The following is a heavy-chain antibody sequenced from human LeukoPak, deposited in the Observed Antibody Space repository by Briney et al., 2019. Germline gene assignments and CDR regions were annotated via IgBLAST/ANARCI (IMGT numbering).Heavy chain of an antibody. V-gene: IGHV3-13*01. J-gene: IGHJ6*02. CDR3: ARALAVAGMYYYYGMDV. CDR2: IGTAGDT. CDR1: GFTFSSYD. Sequence: GGSLRLSCAASGFTFSSYDMHWVRQATGKGLEWVSAIGTAGDTYYPGSVKGRFTISRENAKNSLYLQMNSLRAGGTAVYYCARALAVAGMYYYYGMDVWGQGTTVTVSS. D-gene: IGHD6-19*01.